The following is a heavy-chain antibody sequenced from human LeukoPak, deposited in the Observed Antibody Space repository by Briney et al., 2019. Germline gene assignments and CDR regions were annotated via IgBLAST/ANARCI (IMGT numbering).Heavy chain of an antibody. V-gene: IGHV4-59*08. Sequence: SETLSLTCTVSGGSISNYYWSWVRQPPGKGLEWIGYIYYSGSTTYNPSLKSRVTISVDTSKNQFSLKPNAVTAADTAVYYCARRTYFDLWGRGTLVTVSS. CDR1: GGSISNYY. CDR2: IYYSGST. CDR3: ARRTYFDL. J-gene: IGHJ2*01.